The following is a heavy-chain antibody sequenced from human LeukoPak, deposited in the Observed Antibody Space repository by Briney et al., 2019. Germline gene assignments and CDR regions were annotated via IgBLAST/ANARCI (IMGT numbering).Heavy chain of an antibody. CDR1: GFTFSSYA. CDR2: ISGSGSPT. D-gene: IGHD5-24*01. Sequence: GGSLRLSCAASGFTFSSYAMSWVRQAPGKGVEWVSAISGSGSPTYYVDSVKGRFTISRDNSKNTLYLQMNRLRVEDTAVYYCARDLDDYNPLPPVFQHWGQGTLVTVSS. CDR3: ARDLDDYNPLPPVFQH. V-gene: IGHV3-23*01. J-gene: IGHJ1*01.